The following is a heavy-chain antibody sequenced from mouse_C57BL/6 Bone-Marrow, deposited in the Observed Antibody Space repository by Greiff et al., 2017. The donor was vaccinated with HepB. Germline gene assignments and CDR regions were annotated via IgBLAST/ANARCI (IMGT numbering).Heavy chain of an antibody. CDR2: INPSNGGT. V-gene: IGHV1-53*01. D-gene: IGHD2-13*01. CDR1: GYTFTSYW. Sequence: VQLQQPGTELVKPGASVKLSCKASGYTFTSYWMHWVKQRPGQGLEWIGNINPSNGGTNYNEKFKSKATLTVDKSSSTAYMQLSSLTSEDSAVYYCARGLLWCPPYYSMDYWGQGTSVTVSS. CDR3: ARGLLWCPPYYSMDY. J-gene: IGHJ4*01.